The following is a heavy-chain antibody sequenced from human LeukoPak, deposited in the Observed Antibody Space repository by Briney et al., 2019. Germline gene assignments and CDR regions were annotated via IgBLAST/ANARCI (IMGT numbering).Heavy chain of an antibody. V-gene: IGHV3-23*01. CDR2: ISGSGGRT. J-gene: IGHJ4*02. CDR1: GFTFDNYD. CDR3: AKEFAAAPGY. D-gene: IGHD2-15*01. Sequence: PGGSLRLSCAASGFTFDNYDLSWVRQAPGKGLEWVSAISGSGGRTFYADSVEGRFTISRDNSKKTLYLQMNSLRVEDTAVYYCAKEFAAAPGYWGQGTLVTVSS.